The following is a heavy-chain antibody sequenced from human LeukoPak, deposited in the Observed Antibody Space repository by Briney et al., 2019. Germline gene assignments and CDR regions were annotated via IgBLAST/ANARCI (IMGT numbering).Heavy chain of an antibody. CDR3: ARDFLHLGG. CDR2: IYADGNT. D-gene: IGHD3-16*01. V-gene: IGHV3-53*01. Sequence: GGSLRLSCAASGFIVNTNYMTWVRQAPGRGLEWVSFIYADGNTYYADSVKGRFTISRDNAKNTLYLQMNSLRGEDTGVYYCARDFLHLGGWGQGTMVTVSS. CDR1: GFIVNTNY. J-gene: IGHJ3*01.